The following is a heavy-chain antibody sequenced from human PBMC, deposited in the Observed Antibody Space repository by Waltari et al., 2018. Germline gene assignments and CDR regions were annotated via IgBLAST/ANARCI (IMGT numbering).Heavy chain of an antibody. J-gene: IGHJ6*02. CDR2: IYSGGRK. CDR3: ARELHSSSTYYYYYYGMDV. Sequence: EVQLVESGGGLIQPGGSLRLSCAASGFTVSSNYMSWVRQAPGKGLEWVSVIYSGGRKYSADSVKGRFTISRDNSKNTRYLQMNSLRAEDTAVYYCARELHSSSTYYYYYYGMDVWGQGTTVTVSS. V-gene: IGHV3-53*01. CDR1: GFTVSSNY. D-gene: IGHD6-13*01.